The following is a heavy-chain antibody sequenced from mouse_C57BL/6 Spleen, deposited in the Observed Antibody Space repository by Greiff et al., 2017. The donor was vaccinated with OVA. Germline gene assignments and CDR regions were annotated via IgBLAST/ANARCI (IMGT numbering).Heavy chain of an antibody. CDR1: GFSLTSYG. CDR3: AKHVIPDYYGRSDWYFDV. V-gene: IGHV2-9*01. D-gene: IGHD1-1*01. J-gene: IGHJ1*03. CDR2: IWGGGST. Sequence: VKLMESGPGLVAPSQSLSITCTVSGFSLTSYGVDWVRQPPGKGLEWLGVIWGGGSTNYNSALMSRLSISKDNSKSQVFLKMNSLQTDDTAMYYCAKHVIPDYYGRSDWYFDVWGTGTTVTVSS.